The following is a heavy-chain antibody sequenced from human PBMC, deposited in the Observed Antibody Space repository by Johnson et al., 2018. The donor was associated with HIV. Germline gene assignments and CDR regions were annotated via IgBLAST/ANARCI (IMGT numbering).Heavy chain of an antibody. J-gene: IGHJ3*02. CDR1: GFTFSSFA. Sequence: VQLVESGGGLVQPGGSLRLSCAASGFTFSSFAMSWVRQAPGKGLEWVSGISGSGGSTYYADSVKGRFTISRDNSKNTLYLQMNSLRAEDTAVYYCAKGLRYFDWLGANDACDIWGQGTMVTVSS. CDR2: ISGSGGST. D-gene: IGHD3-9*01. V-gene: IGHV3-23*04. CDR3: AKGLRYFDWLGANDACDI.